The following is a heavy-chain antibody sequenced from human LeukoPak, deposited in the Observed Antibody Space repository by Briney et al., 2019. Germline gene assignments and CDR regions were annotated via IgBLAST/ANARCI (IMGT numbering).Heavy chain of an antibody. Sequence: ASVKVSCKASGFTFTSSAMQWVRQARGQRLECIGWIVVGSGNTNYAQKFQERVTITRDMSTSTAYMELSSLRSEDTAVYYCAADRMGYSSSSKTYYYYYMDVWGRGTTVTISS. CDR3: AADRMGYSSSSKTYYYYYMDV. CDR1: GFTFTSSA. V-gene: IGHV1-58*02. J-gene: IGHJ6*03. CDR2: IVVGSGNT. D-gene: IGHD6-13*01.